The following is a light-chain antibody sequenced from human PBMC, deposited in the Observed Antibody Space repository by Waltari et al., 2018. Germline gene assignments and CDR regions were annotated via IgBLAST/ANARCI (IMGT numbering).Light chain of an antibody. CDR3: QQYYSSPRT. Sequence: DIVMTPSPDSLAVSLGERATINCKSSQSVLYSSNNKNYLAWYQQKPGQPPKLLISWASTRESGVPDRFSGSGSGTDFTLTISSLQAEDVAVYYCQQYYSSPRTFGQGTKVEIK. J-gene: IGKJ1*01. CDR2: WAS. V-gene: IGKV4-1*01. CDR1: QSVLYSSNNKNY.